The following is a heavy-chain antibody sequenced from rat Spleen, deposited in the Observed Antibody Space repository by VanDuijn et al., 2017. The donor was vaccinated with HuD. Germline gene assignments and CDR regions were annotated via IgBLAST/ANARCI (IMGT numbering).Heavy chain of an antibody. D-gene: IGHD1-6*01. CDR2: ISYEGSDT. Sequence: EVQLVESGGGLVQPGRSMELSCAASGFTFSDYYMAWVRQAPTKGLEWVASISYEGSDTYYGDSVKGRFTISRDNAKSSLYLQMDSLRSEATATYYCASLMYTPDYLGVMDAWGQGASVTVSS. CDR1: GFTFSDYY. J-gene: IGHJ4*01. CDR3: ASLMYTPDYLGVMDA. V-gene: IGHV5-22*01.